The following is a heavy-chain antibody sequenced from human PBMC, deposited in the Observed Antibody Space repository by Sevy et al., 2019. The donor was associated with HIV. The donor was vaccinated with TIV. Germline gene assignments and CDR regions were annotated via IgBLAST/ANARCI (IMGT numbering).Heavy chain of an antibody. V-gene: IGHV4-59*01. CDR2: IYYSGST. D-gene: IGHD4-17*01. J-gene: IGHJ3*02. CDR1: GGSISSYY. CDR3: ARDRRDYGDFADAFDI. Sequence: SETLSLTCTVSGGSISSYYWSWIRQPPGKGLEWIGYIYYSGSTNYNPSLKNRVTISVDTSKNQFSLKLSSVTAADTAVYYCARDRRDYGDFADAFDIWGQGTMVTVSS.